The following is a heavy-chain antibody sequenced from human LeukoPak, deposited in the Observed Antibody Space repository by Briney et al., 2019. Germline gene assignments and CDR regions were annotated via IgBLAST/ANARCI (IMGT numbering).Heavy chain of an antibody. J-gene: IGHJ5*02. D-gene: IGHD3-10*01. CDR1: GGSISNYY. Sequence: SETLSLTCTVFGGSISNYYWSWIRKPPGKGLEWIGYIYYSGSTNYNPSLKSRVTISVDTSKNQFSLKLSSVTAADTAVYYCARVPRITMVRGVIMGWFDPWGQGTLVTVSS. V-gene: IGHV4-59*01. CDR2: IYYSGST. CDR3: ARVPRITMVRGVIMGWFDP.